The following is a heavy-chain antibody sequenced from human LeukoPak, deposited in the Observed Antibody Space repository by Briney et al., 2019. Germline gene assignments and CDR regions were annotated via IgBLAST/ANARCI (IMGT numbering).Heavy chain of an antibody. CDR1: GGSISSYY. Sequence: SETLSLTCTVSGGSISSYYWSWIRQPPGKGLEWIGYIYYSGGTNYNPSLKSRVTISVDTSKNQFSLKLSSVTAADTAVYYCARGFYDSSGQDAFDIWGQGTMVTVSS. D-gene: IGHD3-22*01. V-gene: IGHV4-59*12. CDR3: ARGFYDSSGQDAFDI. J-gene: IGHJ3*02. CDR2: IYYSGGT.